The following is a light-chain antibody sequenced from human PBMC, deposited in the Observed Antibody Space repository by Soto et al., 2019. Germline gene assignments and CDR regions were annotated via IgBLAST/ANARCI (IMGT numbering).Light chain of an antibody. Sequence: DIQMTQSPSTLSASVGDRVTITCRASQSVNSWVAWYQQKPGRAPKVLIHKASSLQSGVPSRFSGSGSATEFTLTISSLQPDDFATYYCQHYDNSPWTFGQGTKVDIK. CDR1: QSVNSW. J-gene: IGKJ1*01. V-gene: IGKV1-5*03. CDR3: QHYDNSPWT. CDR2: KAS.